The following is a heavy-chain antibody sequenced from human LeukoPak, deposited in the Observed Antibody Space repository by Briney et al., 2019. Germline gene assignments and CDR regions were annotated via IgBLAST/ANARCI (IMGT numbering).Heavy chain of an antibody. J-gene: IGHJ4*02. CDR2: IWYDGSSK. D-gene: IGHD3-10*01. CDR1: GFTFSSYG. Sequence: GSLRLSCAASGFTFSSYGMHWVRQAPGKGLEWVAVIWYDGSSKYYADSVKGRFTISRDNSKNTLYLQMNSLRAEDTAVYYCAGNYGPYYFDYWGQGTLVTVSS. V-gene: IGHV3-33*01. CDR3: AGNYGPYYFDY.